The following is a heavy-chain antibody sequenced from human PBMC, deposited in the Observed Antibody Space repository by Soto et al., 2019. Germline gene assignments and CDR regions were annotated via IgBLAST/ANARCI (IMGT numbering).Heavy chain of an antibody. J-gene: IGHJ4*02. CDR1: GDSVSSNSAA. CDR2: TYYRSKWYS. V-gene: IGHV6-1*01. Sequence: SQTLSLTCAISGDSVSSNSAAWNWIRQPPSRGLEWLGRTYYRSKWYSDYAVSVKSRITINPDTSKNQFSLQLNSVTPEDAAMYYGARIVGGSSDYWGQGTLVTVSS. D-gene: IGHD2-15*01. CDR3: ARIVGGSSDY.